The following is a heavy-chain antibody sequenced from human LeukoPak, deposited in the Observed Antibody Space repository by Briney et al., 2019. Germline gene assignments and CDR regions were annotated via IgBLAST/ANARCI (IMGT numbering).Heavy chain of an antibody. D-gene: IGHD3-10*01. CDR1: GDSVTSSISY. Sequence: SETLSLTCTVSGDSVTSSISYWGWIRQAPGKGLEGIGSVYYTGRTDYTPSLKSRVTISVDTSKNQFSLKLSSVTAADTAVYYCAAREIYGSWRFDPWGQGTLVTVSS. CDR2: VYYTGRT. V-gene: IGHV4-39*07. CDR3: AAREIYGSWRFDP. J-gene: IGHJ5*02.